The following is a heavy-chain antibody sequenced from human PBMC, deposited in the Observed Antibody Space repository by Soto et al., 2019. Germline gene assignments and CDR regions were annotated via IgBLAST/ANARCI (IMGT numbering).Heavy chain of an antibody. CDR3: VISPIVAYMDV. CDR1: GGSISSYY. Sequence: PSETLSLTCTVSGGSISSYYWSWVRQPPGKGLEWIGYIYYSGSTNYNPSLKSRVTISVDTSKNQFSLKLSSVTAADTAVYYCVISPIVAYMDVWGKGTTVTVSS. D-gene: IGHD2-15*01. V-gene: IGHV4-59*08. CDR2: IYYSGST. J-gene: IGHJ6*03.